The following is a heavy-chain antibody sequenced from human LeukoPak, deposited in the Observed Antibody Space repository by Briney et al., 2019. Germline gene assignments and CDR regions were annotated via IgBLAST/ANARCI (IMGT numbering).Heavy chain of an antibody. D-gene: IGHD4-11*01. J-gene: IGHJ4*02. Sequence: SETLSLTCTVSGGSISSSSYYWGWIRQPSGKGLEWIGSIYYSGSTYYNPSLKSRVTVSVDTSKNQFSLKLSSVTAADTAVYYCARHAPSTVNFDYWGQETLVTVSS. CDR1: GGSISSSSYY. CDR2: IYYSGST. CDR3: ARHAPSTVNFDY. V-gene: IGHV4-39*01.